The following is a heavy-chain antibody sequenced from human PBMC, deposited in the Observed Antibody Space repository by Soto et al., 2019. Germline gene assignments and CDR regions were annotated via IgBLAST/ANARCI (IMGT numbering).Heavy chain of an antibody. CDR3: GRRDDFWNGYIDY. CDR2: ISTYNGNT. J-gene: IGHJ4*02. CDR1: GYTFTNYG. Sequence: ASVKVSCKASGYTFTNYGISWVRQAPGQGLEWMGWISTYNGNTNYAQKLQGRVTMTTDTSTSTAYMELRSLRSGDTAVYYCGRRDDFWNGYIDYWGQGTLVTVSS. V-gene: IGHV1-18*01. D-gene: IGHD3-3*01.